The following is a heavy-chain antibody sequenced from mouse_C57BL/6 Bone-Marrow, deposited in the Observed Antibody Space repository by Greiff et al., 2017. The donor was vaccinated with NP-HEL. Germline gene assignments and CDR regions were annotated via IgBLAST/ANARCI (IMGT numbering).Heavy chain of an antibody. CDR2: IWGVGST. CDR1: GFSLTSYG. CDR3: ARSYDYDDYSAMGY. V-gene: IGHV2-6*01. J-gene: IGHJ4*01. Sequence: VQGVESGPGLVAPSQSLSITCTVSGFSLTSYGVDWVRQSPGKGLEWLGVIWGVGSTNYNSALKSRLSISKDNSKSQVFLKMNSLQTDDTAMYFCARSYDYDDYSAMGYRGQRTSVTASS. D-gene: IGHD2-4*01.